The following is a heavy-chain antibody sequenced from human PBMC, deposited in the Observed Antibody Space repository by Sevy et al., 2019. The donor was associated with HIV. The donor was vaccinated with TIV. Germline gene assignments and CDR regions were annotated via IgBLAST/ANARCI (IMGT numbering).Heavy chain of an antibody. D-gene: IGHD3-22*01. V-gene: IGHV3-33*01. J-gene: IGHJ4*02. CDR3: ARGGDFNDRSAKRDFDY. CDR2: IWNDGSNK. Sequence: GGSLRLSCAASGFTFSNYGMHWVRQAPGKGLEWVAVIWNDGSNKYYVDSVKGRFTISRDNSMNTLYLQMNSLRVEDTAVYFCARGGDFNDRSAKRDFDYWGQGTLVTVAS. CDR1: GFTFSNYG.